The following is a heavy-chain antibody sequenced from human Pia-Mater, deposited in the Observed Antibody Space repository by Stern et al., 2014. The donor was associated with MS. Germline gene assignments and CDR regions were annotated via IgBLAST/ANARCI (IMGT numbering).Heavy chain of an antibody. CDR1: GDSISSYTHY. V-gene: IGHV4-39*01. CDR3: AKHACTGAACPFDL. CDR2: VYYSGAT. D-gene: IGHD2-8*02. J-gene: IGHJ4*02. Sequence: QVQLQESGPGLVKPSETLSLTCAVSGDSISSYTHYWAWIRQPPGKGLEWIGSVYYSGATYYNPPLKRTVHISGDKSKNHIPLGPNSGTAADTAVYYFAKHACTGAACPFDLWGQGTLVTVSS.